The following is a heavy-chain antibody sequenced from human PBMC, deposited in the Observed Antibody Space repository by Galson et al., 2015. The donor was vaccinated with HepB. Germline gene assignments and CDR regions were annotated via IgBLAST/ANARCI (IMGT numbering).Heavy chain of an antibody. CDR2: IYYSGST. J-gene: IGHJ6*03. CDR1: GGSISSYY. V-gene: IGHV4-59*01. D-gene: IGHD3-10*01. CDR3: ARAAGYYYYMDV. Sequence: LSLTCTVSGGSISSYYWSWIRQPPGKGLEWIGYIYYSGSTNYNPSLKSRVTISVDTSKNQFSLKLSSVTAADTAVYYCARAAGYYYYMDVWGKGTTVTVSS.